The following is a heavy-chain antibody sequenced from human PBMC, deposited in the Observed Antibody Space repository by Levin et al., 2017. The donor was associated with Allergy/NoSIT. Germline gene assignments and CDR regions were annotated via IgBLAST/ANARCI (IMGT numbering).Heavy chain of an antibody. J-gene: IGHJ6*02. CDR2: IYYDGSA. CDR3: AGEPNSPYYYHYGLDV. D-gene: IGHD2/OR15-2a*01. V-gene: IGHV4-39*07. CDR1: FFSLLSSLSS. Sequence: KPSETLSLTFPFSFFSLLSSLSSFSFFLPPPGKGLEWIGSIYYDGSAYYNPSLKTRLTISVDTSKNQFSLRVNSVTAADTAVYYCAGEPNSPYYYHYGLDVWGQGTSVTVSS.